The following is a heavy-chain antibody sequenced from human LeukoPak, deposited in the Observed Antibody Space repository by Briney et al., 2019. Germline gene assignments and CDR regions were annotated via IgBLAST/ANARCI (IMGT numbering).Heavy chain of an antibody. CDR3: ARDFYSSGWVEY. D-gene: IGHD6-19*01. V-gene: IGHV3-23*01. CDR1: GFTFSNYD. CDR2: ISGYTT. J-gene: IGHJ4*02. Sequence: GRSLRLSCAASGFTFSNYDLSWVRQAPGKGLEWVSAISGYTTYYPDSVRGRFTISRDNSKNTLYLQMNSLRAEDTAVYYCARDFYSSGWVEYWGQGTLVTVSS.